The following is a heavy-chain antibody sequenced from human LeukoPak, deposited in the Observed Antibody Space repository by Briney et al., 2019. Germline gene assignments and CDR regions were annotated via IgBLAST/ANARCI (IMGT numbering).Heavy chain of an antibody. Sequence: PSASVKVSCKASEYTFTGYAMHLVRQAPGQRPEWMGWINAGNGNTKYSQKFQGRVTITRDTSASTAYMELSSLRPEDTAVYYCARVQSAYCSSSSCYGGYFDYWGQGTLVTVSS. D-gene: IGHD2-2*01. J-gene: IGHJ4*02. CDR2: INAGNGNT. CDR1: EYTFTGYA. V-gene: IGHV1-3*01. CDR3: ARVQSAYCSSSSCYGGYFDY.